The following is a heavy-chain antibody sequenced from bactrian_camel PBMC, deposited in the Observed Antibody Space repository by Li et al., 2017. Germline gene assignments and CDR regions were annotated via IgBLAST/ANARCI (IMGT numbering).Heavy chain of an antibody. J-gene: IGHJ4*01. D-gene: IGHD4*01. CDR2: IDRDGRI. CDR1: PYSFTNNF. CDR3: ATSSRCSLDARQYSG. V-gene: IGHV3S53*01. Sequence: HVQLVESGGGSVQAGGSLRLTCINSPYSFTNNFWGWFRQAPGREREGVAAIDRDGRISYADSVKGRFTISQDNAKNTLYLQMNDLKPEDTAVYYCATSSRCSLDARQYSGWGQGTQVTVS.